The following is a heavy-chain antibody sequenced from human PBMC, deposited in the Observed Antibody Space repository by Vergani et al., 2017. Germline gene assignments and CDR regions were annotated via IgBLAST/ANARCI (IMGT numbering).Heavy chain of an antibody. D-gene: IGHD3-10*02. CDR1: GFTFSSYA. CDR3: AGRGRLDARGGIYYYYYGMDV. V-gene: IGHV3-23*01. CDR2: ISGSGGST. Sequence: EVQLLESGGGLVQPGGSLRLSCAASGFTFSSYAMSWVRQAPGKGLEWVSAISGSGGSTYYADSVKGRFTISRDNSKNTLYLQRNSRRAEDTAVYYCAGRGRLDARGGIYYYYYGMDVWGQGTTVTVSS. J-gene: IGHJ6*02.